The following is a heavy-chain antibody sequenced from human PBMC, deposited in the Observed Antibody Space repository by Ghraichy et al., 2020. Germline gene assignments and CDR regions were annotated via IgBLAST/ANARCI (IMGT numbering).Heavy chain of an antibody. CDR2: ISSTSNTI. CDR1: GFTFSSPI. D-gene: IGHD3-3*01. J-gene: IGHJ4*02. V-gene: IGHV3-48*02. Sequence: GGSLRLSCAASGFTFSSPIMSWVRQAPGKGLEWVSYISSTSNTIYYADSVKGRFTISRDNAKNSLYLQMNSLRDEDTAVYYCAGYYAFDYWGQGTLGIVSS. CDR3: AGYYAFDY.